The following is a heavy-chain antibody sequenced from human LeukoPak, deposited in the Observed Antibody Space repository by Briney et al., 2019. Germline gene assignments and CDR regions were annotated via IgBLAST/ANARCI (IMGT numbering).Heavy chain of an antibody. CDR1: GFTFDDYA. J-gene: IGHJ6*02. CDR3: AKDEGLYYYYGMDV. Sequence: GGSLRLSCAASGFTFDDYAMHWVRQAPGKGLEWVSGISWNSGSIGYADSVKGRFTISRDNAKNSLYLQMNSLRAEDTALYYCAKDEGLYYYYGMDVWSQGTTVTVSS. V-gene: IGHV3-9*01. CDR2: ISWNSGSI.